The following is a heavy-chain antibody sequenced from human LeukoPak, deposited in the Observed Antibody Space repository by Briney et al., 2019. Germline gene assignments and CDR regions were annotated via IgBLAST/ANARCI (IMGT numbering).Heavy chain of an antibody. V-gene: IGHV1-69*13. CDR1: GGTFSSYA. Sequence: SVKVSWKASGGTFSSYAISWVRQAPGQGLEWMGGIIPIFGTANYAQKFQGRVTITADGSTSTAYMELSSLRSEDTAVYYCARVGQQLVRGYFDYWGQGTLVTVSS. J-gene: IGHJ4*02. CDR2: IIPIFGTA. CDR3: ARVGQQLVRGYFDY. D-gene: IGHD6-13*01.